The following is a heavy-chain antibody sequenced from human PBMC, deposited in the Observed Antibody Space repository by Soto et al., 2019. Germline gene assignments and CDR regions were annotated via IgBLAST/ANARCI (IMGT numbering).Heavy chain of an antibody. CDR1: GFTFSSYA. J-gene: IGHJ6*02. V-gene: IGHV3-30-3*01. CDR2: ISYDGSNK. D-gene: IGHD2-2*01. CDR3: ARVRDQLLFYYYYGMDV. Sequence: GSLRLSCAASGFTFSSYAMHWVRQAPGKGLEWVAVISYDGSNKYYVDSVKGRFTISRDNSKNTLYLQMNSLRAEDTAVYNCARVRDQLLFYYYYGMDVWGQGTTVTVSS.